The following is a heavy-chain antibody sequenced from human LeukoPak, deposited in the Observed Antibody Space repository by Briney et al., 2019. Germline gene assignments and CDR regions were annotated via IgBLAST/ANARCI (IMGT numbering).Heavy chain of an antibody. CDR1: GFTFSSYG. V-gene: IGHV3-30*03. CDR3: ARDSLFTAGMDV. J-gene: IGHJ6*02. Sequence: PGRSLRLSCAASGFTFSSYGMHWVRQAPGKGLESVAVISYDGYNKYYADSVKGRFTISRDNAKNSLYLQMNSLRAEDTAVYYCARDSLFTAGMDVWGQGTTVTVSS. CDR2: ISYDGYNK. D-gene: IGHD3-3*01.